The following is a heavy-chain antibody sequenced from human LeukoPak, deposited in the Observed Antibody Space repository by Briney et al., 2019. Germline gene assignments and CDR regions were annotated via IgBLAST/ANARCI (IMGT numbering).Heavy chain of an antibody. J-gene: IGHJ4*02. V-gene: IGHV3-23*01. CDR1: GFTFSFYG. Sequence: GGSLRLSCAASGFTFSFYGMSWVRQAPGKGLEWVSAISGSGGSTYYADSVKGRFTISRDNSKNTLYLQMNSLRAEDTAVYYCAKTYYDFWSGYSLAFDYWGQGTLVTVSS. CDR3: AKTYYDFWSGYSLAFDY. CDR2: ISGSGGST. D-gene: IGHD3-3*01.